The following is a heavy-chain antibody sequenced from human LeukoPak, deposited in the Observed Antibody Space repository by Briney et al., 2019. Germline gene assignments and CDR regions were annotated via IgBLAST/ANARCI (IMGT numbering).Heavy chain of an antibody. Sequence: ASVKVSCKASGYTFTSYYMHWVRQAPGQGLEWMGIINPSGGSTSYAQTFQGRVTITRDMSTSTVYMEMSSLRSEDTAVYYCARDGIPLNEQYDAFDIWGQGTMVTVSS. V-gene: IGHV1-46*01. D-gene: IGHD1-1*01. CDR3: ARDGIPLNEQYDAFDI. CDR2: INPSGGST. J-gene: IGHJ3*02. CDR1: GYTFTSYY.